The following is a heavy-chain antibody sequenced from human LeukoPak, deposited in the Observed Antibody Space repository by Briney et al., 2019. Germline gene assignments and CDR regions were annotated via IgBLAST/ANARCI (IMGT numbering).Heavy chain of an antibody. Sequence: SETLSLTCTVSGGSISSSSDYWGCIRQPPGKGLEWVGSLNYSGSTYYNPSLKSRVTISVDTSKNQFSLNLSSVTAADTAVYYCAVGYCSSTSCYLIHWGQGSLVTVSS. D-gene: IGHD2-2*01. CDR2: LNYSGST. J-gene: IGHJ4*02. CDR1: GGSISSSSDY. V-gene: IGHV4-39*01. CDR3: AVGYCSSTSCYLIH.